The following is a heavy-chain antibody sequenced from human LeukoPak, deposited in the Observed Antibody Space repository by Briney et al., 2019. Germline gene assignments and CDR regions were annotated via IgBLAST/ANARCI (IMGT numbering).Heavy chain of an antibody. CDR3: ASPRMGYDSSGPDAFDI. CDR2: ISYDGSNK. Sequence: GGSLRLSCAASGFTFSSYAMHWVRQAPGKGLEWVAVISYDGSNKYYADSVKGRFTISRDNSKNTLYLQMNSLRAEDTAVYYCASPRMGYDSSGPDAFDIWGQGTMVTVSS. D-gene: IGHD3-22*01. J-gene: IGHJ3*02. V-gene: IGHV3-30*04. CDR1: GFTFSSYA.